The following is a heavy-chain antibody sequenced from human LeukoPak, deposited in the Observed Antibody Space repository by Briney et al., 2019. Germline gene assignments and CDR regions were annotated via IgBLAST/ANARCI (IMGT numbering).Heavy chain of an antibody. J-gene: IGHJ2*01. CDR3: ARERGGPSSGSRGYFDL. V-gene: IGHV1-3*01. CDR2: INAGNGNT. CDR1: GYTFTSYA. Sequence: GASVKVSRKASGYTFTSYAMHWVRQAPGQRLEWMGWINAGNGNTKYSQKFQGRVTITRDTSASTAYMELSSLRSEDTAVYYCARERGGPSSGSRGYFDLWGRGTLVTVSS. D-gene: IGHD3-10*01.